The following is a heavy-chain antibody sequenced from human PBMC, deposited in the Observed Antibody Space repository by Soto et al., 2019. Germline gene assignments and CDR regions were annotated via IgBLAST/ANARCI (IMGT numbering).Heavy chain of an antibody. CDR2: IYYSGST. CDR3: ASRPYYYGSGSYYNDY. V-gene: IGHV4-59*01. D-gene: IGHD3-10*01. Sequence: SETLSLTCTVSGGSISSYYWSWIRQPPGKGLEWIGYIYYSGSTNYNPSLKSRVTISVDTSKNQFSLKLSSATAADTAVYYCASRPYYYGSGSYYNDYWGQGTLVTSPQ. J-gene: IGHJ4*02. CDR1: GGSISSYY.